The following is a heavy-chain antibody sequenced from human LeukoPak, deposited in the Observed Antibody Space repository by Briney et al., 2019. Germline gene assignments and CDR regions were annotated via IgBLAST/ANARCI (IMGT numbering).Heavy chain of an antibody. Sequence: GGSLRLSCGASGFTFSNYGMHWVRQAPGKGLEWVAFIPYDGSNKYYADSLKGRFTISRDNSKDTLYLQMNSLRAEDTAIYYCAKDICGGDCYPYGGYWGQGTLATVSS. D-gene: IGHD2-21*01. V-gene: IGHV3-30*02. CDR3: AKDICGGDCYPYGGY. J-gene: IGHJ4*02. CDR1: GFTFSNYG. CDR2: IPYDGSNK.